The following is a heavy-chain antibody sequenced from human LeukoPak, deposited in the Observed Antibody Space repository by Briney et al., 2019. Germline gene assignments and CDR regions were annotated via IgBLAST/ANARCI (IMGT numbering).Heavy chain of an antibody. D-gene: IGHD3-3*01. V-gene: IGHV3-7*01. CDR1: GFTFSSYW. Sequence: GGSLRLSCEASGFTFSSYWMSWVRQAPGKGLEWVATIRQDGSVNHYVDSVKGRFTVSKDNAKNSLYLQMNSLRAEDTAVYYCARDPGDFWSGYSYYFDYWGQGTLVTVSS. CDR3: ARDPGDFWSGYSYYFDY. CDR2: IRQDGSVN. J-gene: IGHJ4*02.